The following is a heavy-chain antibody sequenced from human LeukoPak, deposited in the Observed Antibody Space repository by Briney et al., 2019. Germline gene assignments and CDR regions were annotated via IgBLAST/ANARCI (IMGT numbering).Heavy chain of an antibody. CDR3: ARGRITVAGTFDY. D-gene: IGHD6-19*01. V-gene: IGHV4-31*03. J-gene: IGHJ4*02. Sequence: PSETLSLTCSVSGGSISGYYWSWIRQHPGRGLEWIGCIYYAGSTYYNPSLKSRVTISVDTSTNQFSLKLSSVTAADTAVYYCARGRITVAGTFDYWGQGTLVTVSS. CDR1: GGSISGYY. CDR2: IYYAGST.